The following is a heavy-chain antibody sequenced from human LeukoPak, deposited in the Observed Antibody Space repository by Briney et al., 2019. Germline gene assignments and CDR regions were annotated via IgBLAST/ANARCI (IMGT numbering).Heavy chain of an antibody. Sequence: PSETLSLTCTVSGGSIRTSGYYWGWIRKPPGKGLEYFATIDSRGNAHYNPSLQSRVTISVDTSKNQFSLKLSSVTAADTAVYYCARRVTNYLHGYYYYGMDVWGQGTTVTVSS. CDR1: GGSIRTSGYY. CDR2: IDSRGNA. D-gene: IGHD5-24*01. J-gene: IGHJ6*02. CDR3: ARRVTNYLHGYYYYGMDV. V-gene: IGHV4-39*07.